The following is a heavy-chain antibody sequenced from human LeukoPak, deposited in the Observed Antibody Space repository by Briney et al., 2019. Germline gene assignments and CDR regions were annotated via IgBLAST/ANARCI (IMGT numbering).Heavy chain of an antibody. D-gene: IGHD3-16*01. CDR3: ARDLDYETNWFDP. CDR2: IYTSGST. CDR1: GGSISTYS. Sequence: PSETLSLTCTVSGGSISTYSWSWIRQPAGKGLEWIGRIYTSGSTNYNPSLKSRVTISVDTSKNQFSLKLSSVTAADTAVYYCARDLDYETNWFDPWGQGTLVTVSS. J-gene: IGHJ5*02. V-gene: IGHV4-4*07.